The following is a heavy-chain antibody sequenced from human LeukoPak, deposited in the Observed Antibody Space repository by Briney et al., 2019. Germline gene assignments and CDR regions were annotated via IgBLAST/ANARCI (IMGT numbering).Heavy chain of an antibody. J-gene: IGHJ4*02. D-gene: IGHD6-19*01. CDR3: ARVRYSSGWSDY. Sequence: SETLSLTCAVYGGSFSGYYWSWIRQPPGEGLEWIGEINHSGSTNYNPSLKSRVTISVDTSKNQFSLKLSSVTAADTAVYYCARVRYSSGWSDYWGQGTPVTVSS. V-gene: IGHV4-34*01. CDR2: INHSGST. CDR1: GGSFSGYY.